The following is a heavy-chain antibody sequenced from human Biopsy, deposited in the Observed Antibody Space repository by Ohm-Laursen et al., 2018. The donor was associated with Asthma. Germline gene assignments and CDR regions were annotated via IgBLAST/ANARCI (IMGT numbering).Heavy chain of an antibody. Sequence: SDTLSLTCTVSPGSINDYYWNWIRQFPGKGLEWIGYVHSTGGTRFNPSPKSRLTISVDTSVDQVSLKLTSVTAADTAVYYCARATSTWSQSGPHYFDHWGQGTLVTVSS. J-gene: IGHJ4*02. V-gene: IGHV4-59*07. CDR3: ARATSTWSQSGPHYFDH. CDR2: VHSTGGT. CDR1: PGSINDYY. D-gene: IGHD6-13*01.